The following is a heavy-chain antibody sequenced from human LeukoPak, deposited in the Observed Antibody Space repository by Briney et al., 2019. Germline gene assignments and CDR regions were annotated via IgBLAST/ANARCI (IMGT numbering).Heavy chain of an antibody. J-gene: IGHJ4*02. CDR2: IKQDGSEK. V-gene: IGHV3-7*01. CDR1: GITFSSYW. CDR3: ASYDYYGSGSYPSG. Sequence: PGGSLRLSCAASGITFSSYWMSWVRQAPGKGLEWVANIKQDGSEKYYVDSVKGRFTISRDNAKNSLSLQMNSLRVEDTAVYYCASYDYYGSGSYPSGWGQGTLVTVSS. D-gene: IGHD3-10*01.